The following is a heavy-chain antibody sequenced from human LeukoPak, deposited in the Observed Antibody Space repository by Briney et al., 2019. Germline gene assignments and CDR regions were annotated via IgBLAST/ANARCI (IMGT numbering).Heavy chain of an antibody. CDR3: ARDSDYGDYRFDY. J-gene: IGHJ4*02. D-gene: IGHD4-17*01. CDR1: GYTFTGYY. V-gene: IGHV1-2*02. Sequence: ASVKVSCKASGYTFTGYYMHWVRQAPGQGLEWMGWINPNSGGTNYAQKFQGRVTTTRDTSISTAYMELSRLRSDDTAVYYCARDSDYGDYRFDYWGQGTLVTVSS. CDR2: INPNSGGT.